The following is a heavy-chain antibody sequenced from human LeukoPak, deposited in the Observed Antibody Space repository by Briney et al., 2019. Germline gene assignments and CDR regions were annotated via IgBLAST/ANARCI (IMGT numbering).Heavy chain of an antibody. CDR2: IYYSGST. CDR1: GGSISSGSHY. D-gene: IGHD4-23*01. V-gene: IGHV4-39*01. Sequence: SETLSLTCVVSGGSISSGSHYWGWIRQPPGKGLEWIGSIYYSGSTYYNPSLKSRVTISVDTSKNQFSLKLSSVTAADTAVYYCARRGLRRWTSEDPFDYWGQGTLVTVSS. CDR3: ARRGLRRWTSEDPFDY. J-gene: IGHJ4*02.